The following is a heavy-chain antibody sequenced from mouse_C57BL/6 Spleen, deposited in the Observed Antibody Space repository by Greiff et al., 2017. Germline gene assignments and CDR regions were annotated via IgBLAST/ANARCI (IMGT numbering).Heavy chain of an antibody. J-gene: IGHJ3*01. D-gene: IGHD2-2*01. CDR1: GFTFSSYA. V-gene: IGHV5-4*03. Sequence: EVKLVESGGGLVKPGGSLKLSCAASGFTFSSYAMSWVRQTPEKRLEWVATISDGGSYTYYPDNVKGRFTISRDNAKNNLYLQMSHLKSDDTAMYYCARDGGGYQGGFAYWGQGTLVTVSA. CDR3: ARDGGGYQGGFAY. CDR2: ISDGGSYT.